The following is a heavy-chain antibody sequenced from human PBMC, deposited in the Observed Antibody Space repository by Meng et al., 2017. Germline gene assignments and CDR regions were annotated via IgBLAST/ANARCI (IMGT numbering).Heavy chain of an antibody. CDR3: ARVAVGYFDRAPYYFDY. V-gene: IGHV4-39*07. CDR2: IYYSGST. Sequence: GSLRLSCTVSGGSISSSSYYWGWIRQPPGKGLEWIGSIYYSGSTYYNPSLKSRVTISVDTSKNQFSLKLSSVTAADTAVYYCARVAVGYFDRAPYYFDYWGQGTRVT. D-gene: IGHD3-9*01. J-gene: IGHJ4*02. CDR1: GGSISSSSYY.